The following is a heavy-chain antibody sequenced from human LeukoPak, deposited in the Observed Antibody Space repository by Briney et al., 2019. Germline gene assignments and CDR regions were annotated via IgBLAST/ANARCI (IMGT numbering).Heavy chain of an antibody. J-gene: IGHJ5*02. V-gene: IGHV4-38-2*02. D-gene: IGHD2-15*01. CDR3: ARRISGAWFDP. CDR1: GFSISSGYY. CDR2: IYHSGST. Sequence: PSETLSLTCSVSGFSISSGYYWGWIRQPPGKGLDWIGIIYHSGSTYYNPSLKSRVTMSVDTSKNLFSLKLSSVTAADTAVYYCARRISGAWFDPWGQGTLVTVSS.